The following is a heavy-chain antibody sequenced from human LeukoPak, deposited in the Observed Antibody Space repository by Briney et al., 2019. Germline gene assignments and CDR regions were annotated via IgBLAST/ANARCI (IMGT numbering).Heavy chain of an antibody. V-gene: IGHV1-18*01. D-gene: IGHD5-12*01. CDR3: ARSGLPGNYYFDY. Sequence: ASVKVSCKPSGYAFTDYAINWVRQAPGQGLEWMGWISGYNGNTNYAQRLQGRVTMTTDTSTSTAYMELRSLRSDDTAVYYCARSGLPGNYYFDYWGQGTLVTVSS. CDR1: GYAFTDYA. CDR2: ISGYNGNT. J-gene: IGHJ4*02.